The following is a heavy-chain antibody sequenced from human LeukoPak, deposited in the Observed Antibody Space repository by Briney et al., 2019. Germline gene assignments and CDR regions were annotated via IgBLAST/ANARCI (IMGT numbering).Heavy chain of an antibody. Sequence: KPSETLSLTCTVSGGSISGTYYWSWIRQPPGKGLEWIGYIYYTGTTDSNPSLKSRVTISLDTSKNQFSLNLSSVTAADTAVYYCARDLDYGDFGGHFDYWGQGTLVTVSS. CDR2: IYYTGTT. CDR1: GGSISGTYY. V-gene: IGHV4-59*12. J-gene: IGHJ4*02. CDR3: ARDLDYGDFGGHFDY. D-gene: IGHD4-17*01.